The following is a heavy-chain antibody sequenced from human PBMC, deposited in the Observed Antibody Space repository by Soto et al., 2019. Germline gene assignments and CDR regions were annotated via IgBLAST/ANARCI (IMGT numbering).Heavy chain of an antibody. CDR1: GFTFTSSA. J-gene: IGHJ4*02. V-gene: IGHV1-58*01. Sequence: QMQLVQSGPEVKKPGTSVKVSCKASGFTFTSSAVQWVRQARGQRLEWIGWIVVGSGNTNYAQKFQERVTITRDMSTSTAYMQLSSLRSEDTAVYYCAAVPSYYDSSAYYFDYWGQGTLVTVSS. CDR3: AAVPSYYDSSAYYFDY. D-gene: IGHD3-22*01. CDR2: IVVGSGNT.